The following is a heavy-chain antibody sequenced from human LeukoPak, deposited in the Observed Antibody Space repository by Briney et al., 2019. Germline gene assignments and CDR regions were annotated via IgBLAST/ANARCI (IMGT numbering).Heavy chain of an antibody. CDR3: ARSSSGSYNYFDY. V-gene: IGHV1-2*02. Sequence: ASVKVSCKASGYTFTGYYMHWVRQAPGQGLEWMGWINPNSGGTNYAQKFQGGVTMTRDTSISTAYMELSRLRSDDTAVYYCARSSSGSYNYFDYWGQGTLVTVSS. CDR1: GYTFTGYY. CDR2: INPNSGGT. D-gene: IGHD6-19*01. J-gene: IGHJ4*02.